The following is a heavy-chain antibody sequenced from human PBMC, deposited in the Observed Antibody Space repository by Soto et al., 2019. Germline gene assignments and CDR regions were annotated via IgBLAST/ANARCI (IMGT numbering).Heavy chain of an antibody. J-gene: IGHJ4*02. D-gene: IGHD6-6*01. CDR1: GGTFSSYA. Sequence: QVQLVQSGAEVKKPGSSVKVSCKASGGTFSSYAISWVRQATGQELEWMGGIIPIFGTAKYAQKFQGRGTITAAESTSTAYMELGSLRSEDTAVYYGARGLRVEYSSSSPLDCWGPGTLVTVSS. CDR2: IIPIFGTA. V-gene: IGHV1-69*12. CDR3: ARGLRVEYSSSSPLDC.